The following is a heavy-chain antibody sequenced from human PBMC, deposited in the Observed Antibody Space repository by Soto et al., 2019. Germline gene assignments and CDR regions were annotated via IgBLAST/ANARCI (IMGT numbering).Heavy chain of an antibody. CDR1: GFTFDDYA. D-gene: IGHD6-13*01. CDR2: ISWNSGSI. Sequence: GGSLRLSCAASGFTFDDYAMHWVRQAPGKGLEWVSGISWNSGSIGYADSVKGRFTISRDNAKNSLYLQMNSLRAEDTALYYCAKDIKYSSSWYFTGFDYWGQGTLVTVSS. CDR3: AKDIKYSSSWYFTGFDY. J-gene: IGHJ4*02. V-gene: IGHV3-9*01.